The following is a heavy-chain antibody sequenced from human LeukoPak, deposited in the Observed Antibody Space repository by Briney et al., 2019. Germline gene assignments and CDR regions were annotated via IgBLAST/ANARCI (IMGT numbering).Heavy chain of an antibody. CDR1: GFTFSSYA. Sequence: PGGSLRLSCAASGFTFSSYAMSWVRQAPGKGLEWVSGTSGSGRSVHYADSVKGRFTISRDNSKNTLYLQMNSLRADDTAVYYCAKDFVSPNYGWGQGTLVTVSS. CDR2: TSGSGRSV. D-gene: IGHD4-17*01. J-gene: IGHJ4*02. V-gene: IGHV3-23*01. CDR3: AKDFVSPNYG.